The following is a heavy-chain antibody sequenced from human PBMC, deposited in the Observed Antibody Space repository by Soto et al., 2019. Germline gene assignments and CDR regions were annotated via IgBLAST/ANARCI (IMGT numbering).Heavy chain of an antibody. Sequence: QVQLQESGTGLVKPSQTLSLTCTVSGGPITNYWSWIRQVPGKGLEWHGYIYDSGSTYYNPSLKSRISMSLDTSKNQFSLKLSSVTAADTAVYYCARVNLDYVTGMYVWGQGTTVTVS. V-gene: IGHV4-30-4*01. CDR3: ARVNLDYVTGMYV. CDR2: IYDSGST. J-gene: IGHJ6*02. D-gene: IGHD4-17*01. CDR1: GGPITNY.